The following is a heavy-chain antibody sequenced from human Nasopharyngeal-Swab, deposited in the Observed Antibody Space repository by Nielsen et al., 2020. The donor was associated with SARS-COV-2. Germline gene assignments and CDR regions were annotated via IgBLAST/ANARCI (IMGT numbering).Heavy chain of an antibody. CDR2: ISYDGSVK. V-gene: IGHV3-30*18. J-gene: IGHJ4*02. CDR1: GFTISRYG. D-gene: IGHD6-13*01. CDR3: TKGAQLGDY. Sequence: GGSLRLSCEASGFTISRYGMHWVRQAPGKGLEWATFISYDGSVKYYADSVKGRFTISTDVSNNTLYLQMNSLRVEDTAIYYCTKGAQLGDYWGQGTLVTVSS.